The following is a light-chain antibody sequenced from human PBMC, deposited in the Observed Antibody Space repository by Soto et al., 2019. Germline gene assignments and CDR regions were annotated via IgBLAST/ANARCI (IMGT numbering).Light chain of an antibody. CDR3: QKYGTFWT. CDR2: GAS. CDR1: QSVSSN. Sequence: ESMMTQSPATLSASPGERATLSCRASQSVSSNLAWYQQKPGQAPRLLIYGASSRATGIPDRFSGSGSGTDFTLTIRRLEPDDFAVYYCQKYGTFWTFGQGTKVDIK. J-gene: IGKJ1*01. V-gene: IGKV3-20*01.